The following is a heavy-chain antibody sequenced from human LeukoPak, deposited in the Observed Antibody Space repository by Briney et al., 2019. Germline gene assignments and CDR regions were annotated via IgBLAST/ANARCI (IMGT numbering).Heavy chain of an antibody. CDR2: ISHRGRS. V-gene: IGHV4-34*01. D-gene: IGHD3-22*01. Sequence: SETLSLTCAAYGGSFSDHYSWSWIRQPPGKGLEWIGEISHRGRSNYNPSLKSRVTMSVDTSTRQISLKVKSVTAADTAIYYCARTYYYDASAYYSDPLLFDFWGQGSLVTVSS. CDR3: ARTYYYDASAYYSDPLLFDF. J-gene: IGHJ4*02. CDR1: GGSFSDHYS.